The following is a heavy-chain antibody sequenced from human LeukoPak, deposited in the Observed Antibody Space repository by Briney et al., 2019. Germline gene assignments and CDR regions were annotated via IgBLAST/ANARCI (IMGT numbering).Heavy chain of an antibody. D-gene: IGHD6-6*01. CDR2: INSDGSNT. CDR1: GFTFSNYW. J-gene: IGHJ4*02. CDR3: ARAPRYIDV. V-gene: IGHV3-74*03. Sequence: PGGSLRLSCAASGFTFSNYWMHWVRQAPGKGLVWVSRINSDGSNTTYADSVKGRFTISRDNAKNTLYLQMSSLRAEDAAVYFCARAPRYIDVWGQGTLVTVSS.